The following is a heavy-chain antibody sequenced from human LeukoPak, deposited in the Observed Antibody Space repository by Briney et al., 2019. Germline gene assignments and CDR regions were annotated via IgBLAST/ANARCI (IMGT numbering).Heavy chain of an antibody. CDR2: INHSGST. D-gene: IGHD4-11*01. CDR1: GGSFSGYY. Sequence: SETLSLTCAVYGGSFSGYYWSWIRQPPGKGLEWIGEINHSGSTNYNPSLKSRVTISVDTSKNQFFLKLSSVTAADTAVYYCARGSNYDWFDPWGQGTLVTVSS. J-gene: IGHJ5*02. CDR3: ARGSNYDWFDP. V-gene: IGHV4-34*01.